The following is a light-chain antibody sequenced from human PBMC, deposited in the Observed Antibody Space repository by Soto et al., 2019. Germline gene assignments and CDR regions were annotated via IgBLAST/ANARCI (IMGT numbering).Light chain of an antibody. CDR2: RAS. V-gene: IGKV1-5*03. J-gene: IGKJ3*01. CDR1: QIINTW. CDR3: QHYETYSVT. Sequence: DIQMTQSPSTLSASVGDRVTITCRASQIINTWLAWYQPKPGKAPKLLLYRASNLVSGVPSRFSGSGSGTEFTLTISSLQPDAFSIYYCQHYETYSVTFGPGTKVDL.